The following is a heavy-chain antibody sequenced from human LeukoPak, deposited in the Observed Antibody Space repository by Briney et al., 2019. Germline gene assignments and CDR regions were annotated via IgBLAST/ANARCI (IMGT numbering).Heavy chain of an antibody. Sequence: ASVKVSCKASGYTFTGYYLHWVRQAPGQGLEWMGRINPNSGGTNYAQKFQGRVTMTRDTSISTAYMELSRLRSDDTAVYYCARGGNRYSTFDYWGQGTLVTVSS. CDR3: ARGGNRYSTFDY. CDR2: INPNSGGT. CDR1: GYTFTGYY. D-gene: IGHD6-13*01. V-gene: IGHV1-2*06. J-gene: IGHJ4*02.